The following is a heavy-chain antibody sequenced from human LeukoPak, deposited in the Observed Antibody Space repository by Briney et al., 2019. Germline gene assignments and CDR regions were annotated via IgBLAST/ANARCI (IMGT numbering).Heavy chain of an antibody. CDR2: IYYSGST. Sequence: SQTLSLTCTVSGGSISSSSYYWGWIRQPPGKGLEWIGYIYYSGSTYYNPSLKSRVTISVDTSKNQFSLKLSSVTAADTAVYYCASGKDILTGYWAWGQGTLVTVSS. V-gene: IGHV4-31*03. CDR3: ASGKDILTGYWA. D-gene: IGHD3-9*01. J-gene: IGHJ5*02. CDR1: GGSISSSSYY.